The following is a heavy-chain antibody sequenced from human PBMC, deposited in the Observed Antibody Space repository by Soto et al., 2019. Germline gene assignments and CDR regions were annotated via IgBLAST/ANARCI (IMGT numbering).Heavy chain of an antibody. J-gene: IGHJ6*02. CDR2: IIPIFGTA. CDR1: GGTFSSYA. V-gene: IGHV1-69*06. D-gene: IGHD3-3*01. Sequence: ASVKVSCKASGGTFSSYAISWVRQAPGQGLEWMGGIIPIFGTANYAQKFQGRVTITADKSTSTAYMELSSLRSEDTAVYYCAREYDFWSGYYIPIQQKYHYYGMDVWGQGTTVTVSS. CDR3: AREYDFWSGYYIPIQQKYHYYGMDV.